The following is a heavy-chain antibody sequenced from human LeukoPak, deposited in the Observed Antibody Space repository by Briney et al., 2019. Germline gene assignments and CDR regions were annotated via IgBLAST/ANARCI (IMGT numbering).Heavy chain of an antibody. D-gene: IGHD2-15*01. Sequence: VASVKVSCKASGYTFTGYYLHWVRQAPGQGLEWMGWINPNSGGTNYAQKFQGRVTMTSDTSIITAYMELSRLTSDDTAMYYCARSFCSRGSCYSRGYYFDYWGQGTLVTVS. CDR2: INPNSGGT. CDR1: GYTFTGYY. J-gene: IGHJ4*02. CDR3: ARSFCSRGSCYSRGYYFDY. V-gene: IGHV1-2*02.